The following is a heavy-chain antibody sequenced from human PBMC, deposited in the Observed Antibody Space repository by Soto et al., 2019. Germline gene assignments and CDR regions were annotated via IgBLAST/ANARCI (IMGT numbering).Heavy chain of an antibody. CDR1: GFTFSSYA. J-gene: IGHJ6*02. D-gene: IGHD6-6*01. CDR3: ARDLSEYEPYYNGMDV. V-gene: IGHV3-30-3*01. Sequence: PGGSLRLSCAASGFTFSSYAMHWVRQAPGKGLEWVAVISYDGSNKYYADSVKGRFTISRDNSKNTLYLQMNSLRAEDTAVYYCARDLSEYEPYYNGMDVWGQGTTVTVS. CDR2: ISYDGSNK.